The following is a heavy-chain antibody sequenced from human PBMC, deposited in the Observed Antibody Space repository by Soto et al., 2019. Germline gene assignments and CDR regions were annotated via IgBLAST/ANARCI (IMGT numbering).Heavy chain of an antibody. CDR3: ARRYSSSLDV. Sequence: PSETLSLTCTVSGGSISSYYWSWIRQPPGKGLEWIGYIYYSGSTNYNPSLKIRVTISVDTSKNQFSLKLSSVTAADTAVYYCARRYSSSLDVWGQGTTVTVSS. J-gene: IGHJ6*02. CDR2: IYYSGST. CDR1: GGSISSYY. D-gene: IGHD6-13*01. V-gene: IGHV4-59*08.